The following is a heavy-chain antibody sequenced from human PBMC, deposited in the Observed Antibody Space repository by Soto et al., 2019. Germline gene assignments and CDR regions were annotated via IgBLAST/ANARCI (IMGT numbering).Heavy chain of an antibody. Sequence: QVQLVQSGAEVKKPGSSVKVSCKASGGTFSSYAISWVRQDHGQGLEWMGGIIPIFGTANYAQKFQGRVTITGDESTSTAYMELSSLRCVDTAVYYCARQHDYGDYAHPGWGQGTLVTVSS. J-gene: IGHJ4*02. D-gene: IGHD4-17*01. CDR1: GGTFSSYA. V-gene: IGHV1-69*12. CDR3: ARQHDYGDYAHPG. CDR2: IIPIFGTA.